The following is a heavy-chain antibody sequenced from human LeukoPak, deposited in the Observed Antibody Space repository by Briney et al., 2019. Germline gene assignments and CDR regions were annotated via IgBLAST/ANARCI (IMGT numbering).Heavy chain of an antibody. CDR2: IIPILGIA. J-gene: IGHJ6*02. D-gene: IGHD3-10*01. CDR3: ARDNYYGSGPYYYYGMDV. V-gene: IGHV1-69*04. CDR1: GGTFSSYA. Sequence: SVKVSCKASGGTFSSYAIGWVRQAPGQGLEWMGRIIPILGIANYAQKFQGRVTITADKSTSTAYMELSSLRSEDTAVYYCARDNYYGSGPYYYYGMDVWGQGTTVTVSS.